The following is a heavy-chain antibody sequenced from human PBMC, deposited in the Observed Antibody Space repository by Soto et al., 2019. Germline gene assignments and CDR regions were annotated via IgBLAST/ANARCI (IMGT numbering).Heavy chain of an antibody. D-gene: IGHD2-15*01. Sequence: GGSLRLSCAASGFTFSSYSMNWVRQAPGKGLEWVSSISSSSSYIYYADSVKGRFTISRDNAKNSLYLQMNSLRAEDTAVYYCARGIRTRDAFDIWGQGTMVTVSS. CDR2: ISSSSSYI. CDR3: ARGIRTRDAFDI. CDR1: GFTFSSYS. V-gene: IGHV3-21*01. J-gene: IGHJ3*02.